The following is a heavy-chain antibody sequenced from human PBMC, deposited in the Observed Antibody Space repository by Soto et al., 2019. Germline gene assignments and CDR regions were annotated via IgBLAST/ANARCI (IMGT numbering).Heavy chain of an antibody. CDR1: GGSISSGDYY. D-gene: IGHD6-13*01. CDR3: ARVADSSSWYWFTDY. V-gene: IGHV4-30-4*01. J-gene: IGHJ4*02. Sequence: QVQLQESGPGLVKPSQTLSLTCTVSGGSISSGDYYWSWIRQPPGKGLEWIGYIYYSGSTYYNPSLKSPVTISVDTSKNQFSLKLSSVTAADTAVYYCARVADSSSWYWFTDYWGQGTLVTVSS. CDR2: IYYSGST.